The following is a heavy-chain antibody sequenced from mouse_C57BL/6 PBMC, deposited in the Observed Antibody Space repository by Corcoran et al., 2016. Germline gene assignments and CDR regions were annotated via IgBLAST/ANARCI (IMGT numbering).Heavy chain of an antibody. V-gene: IGHV3-6*01. CDR2: IDYDGYN. CDR1: GYSFTSGYY. CDR3: ASGNYWYFYV. J-gene: IGHJ1*03. D-gene: IGHD2-1*01. Sequence: DVQLQESGPGLVNPSQSLSLTCSVTGYSFTSGYYWNWIRQFPGNKLEWMGYIDYDGYNNFNPSLRNRISITRDTSKNQFFLKLNSVTTEDTATYFCASGNYWYFYVWGTGTTVTVSS.